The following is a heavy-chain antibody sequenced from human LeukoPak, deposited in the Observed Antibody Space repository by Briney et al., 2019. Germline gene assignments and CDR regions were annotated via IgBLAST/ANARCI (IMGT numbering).Heavy chain of an antibody. CDR3: AKGSASSDYDILTGYYGNLDY. D-gene: IGHD3-9*01. J-gene: IGHJ4*02. CDR2: ISWNSGSI. V-gene: IGHV3-9*01. CDR1: GFTFDDYA. Sequence: PGRSLRLSCAASGFTFDDYAMHWVRQAPGKGLEWVSGISWNSGSIGYADSVKGRFTISRDNAKNSLYLQMNSLRAEDTALYYCAKGSASSDYDILTGYYGNLDYWGQGTLVTVSS.